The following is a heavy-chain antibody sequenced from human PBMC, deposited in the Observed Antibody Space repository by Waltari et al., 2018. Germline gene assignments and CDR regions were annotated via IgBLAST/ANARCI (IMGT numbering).Heavy chain of an antibody. CDR2: IIPICGTA. V-gene: IGHV1-69*13. J-gene: IGHJ1*01. CDR1: GGTFSSYA. CDR3: ATRGYSGYAGKYFQH. Sequence: QVQLVQSGAEVKKPGSSVKVSCKASGGTFSSYAISWVRQAPGQGLEWMGGIIPICGTANYARKFHGILTMTADESTSTAYMELSSLRSEDTAVYYCATRGYSGYAGKYFQHWGQGTLVTVSS. D-gene: IGHD5-12*01.